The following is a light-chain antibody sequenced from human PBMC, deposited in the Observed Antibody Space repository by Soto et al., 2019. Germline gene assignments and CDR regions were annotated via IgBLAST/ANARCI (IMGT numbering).Light chain of an antibody. CDR2: GAS. CDR1: HSVSTSY. Sequence: EIVLTQSPGTLSLSPGERDTLSCRARHSVSTSYLAWYQQKPGQAPRLLIYGASRRPTGIPDRFSGSGSGTDFAFTISRLEPEEFAGYLCQQYGTSHLTFGPGTKVAIK. V-gene: IGKV3-20*01. CDR3: QQYGTSHLT. J-gene: IGKJ3*01.